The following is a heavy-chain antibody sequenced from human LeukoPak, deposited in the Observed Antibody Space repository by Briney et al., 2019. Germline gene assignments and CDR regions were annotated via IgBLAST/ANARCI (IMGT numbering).Heavy chain of an antibody. CDR1: GGSLSTYY. Sequence: PSETLSLTCVVSGGSLSTYYWGFVRQFPGQRLEWIGHIYFSGSTRSNPSLDSRLTLSVDTSRNTYSLKLTSVTTADTAVYFCVRWDARGEYHIPITAFDVWGRGTMVIVSS. J-gene: IGHJ3*01. CDR3: VRWDARGEYHIPITAFDV. D-gene: IGHD3-16*01. CDR2: IYFSGST. V-gene: IGHV4-59*01.